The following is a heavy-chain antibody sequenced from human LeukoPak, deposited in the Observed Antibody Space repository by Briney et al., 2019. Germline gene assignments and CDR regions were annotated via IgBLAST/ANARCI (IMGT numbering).Heavy chain of an antibody. CDR1: GGSVSSSSYY. Sequence: SETLSLTCTVSGGSVSSSSYYWGWIRQPPGKGLEWIGSIFYTGTTYYNPSLKSRVTISVDTSKNQFSLKLSSVTAADTAVYYCARHELGYCSSTNCSPQTWFDPWGRGAQVTVSS. D-gene: IGHD2-2*01. J-gene: IGHJ5*02. CDR2: IFYTGTT. V-gene: IGHV4-39*01. CDR3: ARHELGYCSSTNCSPQTWFDP.